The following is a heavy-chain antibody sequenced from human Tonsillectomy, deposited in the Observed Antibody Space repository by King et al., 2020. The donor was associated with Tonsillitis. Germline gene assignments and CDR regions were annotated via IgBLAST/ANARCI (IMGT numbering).Heavy chain of an antibody. V-gene: IGHV3-11*01. CDR3: ARVVYGDYLEY. D-gene: IGHD4-17*01. Sequence: HVQLVESGGGLVKPGGSLRLSCAASGFTFSDYYMSWIRQAPGRGLEWVSYISPSGPTIYYADSVKGRFTISRDNAENSLSLQMISLRVEDTAVYYCARVVYGDYLEYWGQGTLVTVSS. CDR1: GFTFSDYY. J-gene: IGHJ4*02. CDR2: ISPSGPTI.